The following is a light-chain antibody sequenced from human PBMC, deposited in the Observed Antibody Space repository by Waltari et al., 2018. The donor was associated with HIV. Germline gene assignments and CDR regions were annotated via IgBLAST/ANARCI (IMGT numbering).Light chain of an antibody. Sequence: QSVLTQPASVSGSPGQSITISCTGNDRAIGLSKFVSWYQQSPGKAPRPLIYTVSFRASVVSSRSAASKSGNTASLTISGLQADDEAEYYCTSYSYRNELLFGRGTKLTAL. CDR1: DRAIGLSKF. CDR2: TVS. CDR3: TSYSYRNELL. V-gene: IGLV2-14*03. J-gene: IGLJ3*02.